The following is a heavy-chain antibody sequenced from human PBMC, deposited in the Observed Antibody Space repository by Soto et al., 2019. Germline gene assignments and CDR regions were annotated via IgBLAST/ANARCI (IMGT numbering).Heavy chain of an antibody. CDR2: ISYDGSNK. D-gene: IGHD5-12*01. Sequence: QVQLVESGGGVVQPGRSLRLSCAASGFTFSSYGMHWVRQAPGKGLEWVAVISYDGSNKYYADSVKGRFTISRDNSKNTLYLQMNSLRSEDTAVYYCAKYLLYIGAAVVDYWGQGPLVTVSP. CDR3: AKYLLYIGAAVVDY. J-gene: IGHJ4*02. V-gene: IGHV3-30*18. CDR1: GFTFSSYG.